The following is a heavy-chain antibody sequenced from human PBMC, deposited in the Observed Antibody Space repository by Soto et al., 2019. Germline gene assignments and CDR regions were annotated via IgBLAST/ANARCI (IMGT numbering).Heavy chain of an antibody. Sequence: HPGGSLRLSCAASGFTFSNYAMNWVRQAPGKGLEWVSVISGSGGSTYYADSVKGRFTISRDNSKNTLYLQMNSLRAEDTAVYYCASRSSGWYFDSWGQGTLVTVSS. CDR3: ASRSSGWYFDS. CDR1: GFTFSNYA. V-gene: IGHV3-23*01. J-gene: IGHJ4*02. D-gene: IGHD6-19*01. CDR2: ISGSGGST.